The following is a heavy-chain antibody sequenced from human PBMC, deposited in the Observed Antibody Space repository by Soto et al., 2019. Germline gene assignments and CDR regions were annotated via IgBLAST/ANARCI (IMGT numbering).Heavy chain of an antibody. Sequence: QMPLVQSGPEVKKPGTSVKVSCKASGFTFTSSAVQWVRQARGQRLEWIGWIVVGSGNTNYAQKFQERVTITRDMSTSTAYMELSSLRSEDTAVYYCAADAFGYCSSTSCLYYYYGMDVWGQGTTVTVSS. CDR1: GFTFTSSA. V-gene: IGHV1-58*01. CDR3: AADAFGYCSSTSCLYYYYGMDV. CDR2: IVVGSGNT. J-gene: IGHJ6*02. D-gene: IGHD2-2*03.